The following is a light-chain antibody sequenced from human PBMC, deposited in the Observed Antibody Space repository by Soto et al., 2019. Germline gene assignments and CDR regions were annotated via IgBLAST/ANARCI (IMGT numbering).Light chain of an antibody. CDR3: SSYTSSSTLV. CDR2: KVY. CDR1: SSDVGGYNF. V-gene: IGLV2-14*01. J-gene: IGLJ1*01. Sequence: QSALTQPASVSGSPGQSITISCTGTSSDVGGYNFVSWYQQHPGKAPKLMLYKVYDRPSGISHRFSGSRSGNTASLTISGLQAEDEAHYYCSSYTSSSTLVFGGGTKVTVL.